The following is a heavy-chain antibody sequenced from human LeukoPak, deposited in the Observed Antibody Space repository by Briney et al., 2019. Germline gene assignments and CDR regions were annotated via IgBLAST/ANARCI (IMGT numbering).Heavy chain of an antibody. CDR2: INPDSGAT. V-gene: IGHV1-2*02. J-gene: IGHJ4*02. CDR3: ARDLCHGGSCFHFDS. D-gene: IGHD2-15*01. Sequence: GASVKVSCKASGYTFTDYYVHWVRQAPGQGLEWLAWINPDSGATNFAQRFQGRVTMTRDTSVNTVHMELNRPRSDDTAVYYCARDLCHGGSCFHFDSWGQGTLVTVSS. CDR1: GYTFTDYY.